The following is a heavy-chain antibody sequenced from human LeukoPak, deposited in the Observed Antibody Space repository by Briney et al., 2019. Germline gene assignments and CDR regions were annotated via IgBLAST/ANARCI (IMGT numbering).Heavy chain of an antibody. Sequence: GASVKVSCKASGYTFTGYYMHWVRQAPGQGLEWMGWINPNSGGTNYAQKFQGRVTMTRDTSISTAYMELSRLRSDDTAVYYCARVWSVVNPAFDPWGQGTLVTVSS. J-gene: IGHJ5*02. CDR1: GYTFTGYY. CDR2: INPNSGGT. CDR3: ARVWSVVNPAFDP. V-gene: IGHV1-2*02. D-gene: IGHD3-3*01.